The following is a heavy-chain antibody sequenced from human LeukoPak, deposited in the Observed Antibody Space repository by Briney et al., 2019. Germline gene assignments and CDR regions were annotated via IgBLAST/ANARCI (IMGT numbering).Heavy chain of an antibody. D-gene: IGHD3-10*01. V-gene: IGHV1-2*02. CDR3: ARARPKLLWYRLPFDY. CDR1: GYTFTGYY. CDR2: INPNSGGT. J-gene: IGHJ4*02. Sequence: AASVKVSCKASGYTFTGYYMHWVRQAPGQGLEWMGWINPNSGGTNYAQKFQGRVTMTRDTSISTAYMELSRLRSDDTAVYYCARARPKLLWYRLPFDYWGQGTLVTVSS.